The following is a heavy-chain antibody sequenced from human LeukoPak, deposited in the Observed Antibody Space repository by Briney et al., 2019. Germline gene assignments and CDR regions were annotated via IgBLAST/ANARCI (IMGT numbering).Heavy chain of an antibody. J-gene: IGHJ4*02. V-gene: IGHV3-21*01. CDR3: ARSTIFGVVTFDY. D-gene: IGHD3-3*01. CDR2: ISSSSSYI. Sequence: GGSLRLSCAASGFTFSSYSMTWVRQAPGKGLEWVSSISSSSSYIYYADSVKGRFTISRDNAKNSLYLQMNSLRAEDTAVYYCARSTIFGVVTFDYWGQGTLVTVSS. CDR1: GFTFSSYS.